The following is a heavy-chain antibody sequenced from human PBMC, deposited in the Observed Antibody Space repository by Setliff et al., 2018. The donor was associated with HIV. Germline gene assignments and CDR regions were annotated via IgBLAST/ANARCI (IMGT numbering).Heavy chain of an antibody. CDR2: VYYRGGT. V-gene: IGHV4-39*01. CDR1: GGSMSDVSSY. D-gene: IGHD5-18*01. Sequence: PSETLSLTCAVSGGSMSDVSSYWGWIRQAPGRGLEWIGSVYYRGGTFDSPSLKSRVTVSIDTSKNQFSLKLSSVTAADTAVYYCARAMKYSYGYVHDAFDIWGQGTMVTVSS. CDR3: ARAMKYSYGYVHDAFDI. J-gene: IGHJ3*02.